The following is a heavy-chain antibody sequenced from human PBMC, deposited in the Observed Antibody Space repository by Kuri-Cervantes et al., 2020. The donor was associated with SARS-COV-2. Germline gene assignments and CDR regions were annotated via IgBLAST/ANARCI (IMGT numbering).Heavy chain of an antibody. V-gene: IGHV4-61*01. CDR2: IYYSGST. J-gene: IGHJ4*02. CDR1: GSSISSSYY. Sequence: SETLSLTCAVSGSSISSSYYWSWIRQPPGKGLEWIGYIYYSGSTNYNPSLKSRVTISVDTSKNQFSLKLSSVTAADTAVYYCARMYYDFWSGYYKYYFDYWGQGTLVTVSS. CDR3: ARMYYDFWSGYYKYYFDY. D-gene: IGHD3-3*01.